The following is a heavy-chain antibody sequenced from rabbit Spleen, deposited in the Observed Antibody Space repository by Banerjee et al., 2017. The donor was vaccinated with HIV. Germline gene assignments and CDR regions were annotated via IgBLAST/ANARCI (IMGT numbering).Heavy chain of an antibody. CDR2: IDSGSRDFI. CDR3: ARDTGSSFSTYGMDL. CDR1: GFSFSSGYY. D-gene: IGHD8-1*01. J-gene: IGHJ6*01. V-gene: IGHV1S40*01. Sequence: QSLEESGGDLVKPGASLTLTCTASGFSFSSGYYMCWVRQAPGKGLEWIACIDSGSRDFIYYASWAKGRFTISKTSSTTVTLQMTSLTVADTATYFCARDTGSSFSTYGMDLWGPGTLVT.